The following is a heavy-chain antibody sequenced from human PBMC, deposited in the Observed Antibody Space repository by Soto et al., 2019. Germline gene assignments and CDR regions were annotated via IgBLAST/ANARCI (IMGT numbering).Heavy chain of an antibody. CDR3: AREDVATAMARSPHYYYYGMDV. V-gene: IGHV3-64*01. D-gene: IGHD5-18*01. J-gene: IGHJ6*02. Sequence: EVQLVESGGGLVQPGGSLRLSCAASGFTFSSYAMHWVRQAPGKGLEYVSAISSNGGSTYYANSVKGRFTISRDNSKNTLYLQMGSLRAEDMAVYYCAREDVATAMARSPHYYYYGMDVWGQGTTVTVSS. CDR2: ISSNGGST. CDR1: GFTFSSYA.